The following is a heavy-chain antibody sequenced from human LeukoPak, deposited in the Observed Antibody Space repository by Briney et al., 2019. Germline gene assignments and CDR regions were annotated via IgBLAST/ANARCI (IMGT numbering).Heavy chain of an antibody. CDR1: GFTFSSYE. J-gene: IGHJ6*03. CDR3: ARLFCSGGSCYYYYYYYMDV. D-gene: IGHD2-15*01. Sequence: GGSLRLSCAASGFTFSSYEMNWVRQAPGKGLASVSYISSSGSTIYYADSVKGRFTISRDNAKNSLYLQMNSLRAEDTAVYYCARLFCSGGSCYYYYYYYMDVWGKGTTVTVSS. CDR2: ISSSGSTI. V-gene: IGHV3-48*03.